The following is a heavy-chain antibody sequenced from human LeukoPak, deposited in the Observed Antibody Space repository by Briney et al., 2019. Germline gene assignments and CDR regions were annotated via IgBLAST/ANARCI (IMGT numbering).Heavy chain of an antibody. CDR1: GGSISSSNW. CDR2: IYHSGST. D-gene: IGHD6-19*01. CDR3: ARSPPTRQWLGSPHSYYFDY. Sequence: PSETLSLTCAVSGGSISSSNWWSWVRQPPRKGLEWIGEIYHSGSTNYNPSLKSRVTISVDKSKNQFSLKLSSVTAADTAVYYCARSPPTRQWLGSPHSYYFDYWGQGTLVTVSS. J-gene: IGHJ4*02. V-gene: IGHV4-4*02.